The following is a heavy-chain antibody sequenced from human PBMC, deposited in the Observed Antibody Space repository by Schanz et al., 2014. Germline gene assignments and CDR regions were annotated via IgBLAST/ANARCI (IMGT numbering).Heavy chain of an antibody. CDR1: GFTFSSYG. V-gene: IGHV3-48*01. Sequence: VQLVESGGGVVQFGRSLRLSCVASGFTFSSYGMHWVRQVPGKGLEWLSYIATSSSTRHYADSVKGRVTISRDNAKNSVSLQMRRLRVEDTAVYYCAKDSTHIDIVLVPTAIDYWGQGTLVTVSS. J-gene: IGHJ4*02. CDR3: AKDSTHIDIVLVPTAIDY. D-gene: IGHD2-2*01. CDR2: IATSSSTR.